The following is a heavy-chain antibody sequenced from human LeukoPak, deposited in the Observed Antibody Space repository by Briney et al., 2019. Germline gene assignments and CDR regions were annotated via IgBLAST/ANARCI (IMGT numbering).Heavy chain of an antibody. V-gene: IGHV3-7*01. CDR2: INQHGSEK. CDR3: ARDATRGGDFDY. CDR1: GFSFSDYN. D-gene: IGHD3-16*01. Sequence: GGSLRLSCAASGFSFSDYNMNWVRQPPGKGLEWVANINQHGSEKYYVDSVKGRFTISRDNAQDSVSLQMNTMRADDTAVYYCARDATRGGDFDYWGQGTLVTVSS. J-gene: IGHJ4*02.